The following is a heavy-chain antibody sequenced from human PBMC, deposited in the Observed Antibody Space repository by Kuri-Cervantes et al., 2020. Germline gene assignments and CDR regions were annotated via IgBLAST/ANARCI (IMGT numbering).Heavy chain of an antibody. CDR3: ARDRDAFDI. V-gene: IGHV3-21*01. J-gene: IGHJ3*02. Sequence: GESLKISCAASGFTFSTYSMNWVRQAPGKGLEWVSSISSTSSYIYYADSVKGRFTISRDNAKNTLYLQMNSLRAEDTAVYYCARDRDAFDIWGQGTMVTVSS. CDR2: ISSTSSYI. CDR1: GFTFSTYS.